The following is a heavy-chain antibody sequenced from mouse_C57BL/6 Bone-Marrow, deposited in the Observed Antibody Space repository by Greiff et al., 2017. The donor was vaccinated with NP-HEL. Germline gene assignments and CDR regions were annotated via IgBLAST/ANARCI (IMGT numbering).Heavy chain of an antibody. Sequence: QVQLKQSGPELVKPGASVKISCKASGYTFTDYYINWVKQRPGQGLEWIGWIFPGSGSTYYNEKFKGKATLTVDKSSSTAYMLLSSLTSEDSAVYFCAREVYGSSSWFAYWGQGTLVTVSA. J-gene: IGHJ3*01. D-gene: IGHD1-1*01. CDR1: GYTFTDYY. CDR3: AREVYGSSSWFAY. V-gene: IGHV1-75*01. CDR2: IFPGSGST.